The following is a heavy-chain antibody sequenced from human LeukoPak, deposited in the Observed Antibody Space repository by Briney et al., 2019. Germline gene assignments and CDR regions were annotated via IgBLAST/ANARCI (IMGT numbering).Heavy chain of an antibody. J-gene: IGHJ4*02. CDR1: GFTFSSYG. D-gene: IGHD5-18*01. CDR2: IRYDGSTK. CDR3: AKDPRGYSYGPVDY. Sequence: PGGSLRLSCAASGFTFSSYGMHWVRQAPGKGLEWVTFIRYDGSTKHYVDSVKGRFTISRDNSKNTLFLQMNSLRPEDTAVYYCAKDPRGYSYGPVDYWGQGTLVTVSS. V-gene: IGHV3-30*02.